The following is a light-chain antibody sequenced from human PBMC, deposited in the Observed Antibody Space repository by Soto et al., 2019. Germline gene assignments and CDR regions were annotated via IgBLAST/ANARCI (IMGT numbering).Light chain of an antibody. CDR2: AAS. V-gene: IGKV1-39*01. CDR1: QSISSC. J-gene: IGKJ5*01. Sequence: IQMTQSPSSLSASVGDRVTITCRASQSISSCVNWYQQKPGKAPMLLIYAASSLQSGVPSSFSSGRSETDFTLHISSLQAEDFATYYCEQSYSTSITVGQGPRLDIK. CDR3: EQSYSTSIT.